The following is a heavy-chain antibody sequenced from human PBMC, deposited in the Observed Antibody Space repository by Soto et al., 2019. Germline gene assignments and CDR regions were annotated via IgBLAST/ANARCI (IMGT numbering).Heavy chain of an antibody. D-gene: IGHD6-19*01. J-gene: IGHJ6*02. Sequence: GGSLRLSCAASGFTFSSYAMSWVRQAPGKGLEWVSAISGSGGSTYYADSVKGRFTISRDNSKNTLYLQMNSLRAEDTAVYYCARVSAVAGYYYYGMDVWGQGTKVTVSS. CDR2: ISGSGGST. CDR1: GFTFSSYA. V-gene: IGHV3-23*01. CDR3: ARVSAVAGYYYYGMDV.